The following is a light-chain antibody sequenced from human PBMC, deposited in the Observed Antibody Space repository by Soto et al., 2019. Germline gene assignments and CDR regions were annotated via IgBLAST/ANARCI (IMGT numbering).Light chain of an antibody. Sequence: EIVLTQSPGTLSLSPGERATLSCRASQSVSSTYFAWYQQKPGQAPRLLIYGASIRATGIPDRFSGSGSGTDFTLTISSLEPEDFAVYYCQHYGSLVLTFGGGTKVEIK. CDR1: QSVSSTY. V-gene: IGKV3-20*01. CDR2: GAS. J-gene: IGKJ4*01. CDR3: QHYGSLVLT.